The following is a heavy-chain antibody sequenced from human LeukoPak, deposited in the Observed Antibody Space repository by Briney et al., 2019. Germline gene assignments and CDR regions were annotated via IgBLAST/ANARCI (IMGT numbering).Heavy chain of an antibody. CDR2: INWNGGST. CDR3: ARDAINSGYSWIAFDI. V-gene: IGHV3-20*04. D-gene: IGHD3-22*01. Sequence: GGSLRLSCAASGFTFDDYGMSWVRQAPGKGLEWVSGINWNGGSTGYADSVKGRFTISRDNAKNTLYLQMNSLRAEDTAVYYCARDAINSGYSWIAFDIWGQGTMVTVSS. J-gene: IGHJ3*02. CDR1: GFTFDDYG.